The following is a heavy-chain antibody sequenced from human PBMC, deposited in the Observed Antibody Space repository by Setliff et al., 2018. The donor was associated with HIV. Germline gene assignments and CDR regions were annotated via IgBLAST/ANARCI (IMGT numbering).Heavy chain of an antibody. D-gene: IGHD2-8*01. V-gene: IGHV3-33*08. CDR1: GFTFSSYG. CDR2: IWYDGSNK. J-gene: IGHJ6*02. CDR3: ARASGCIDGVCYAYSYYALDV. Sequence: GSLRLSCAASGFTFSSYGMHWVRQAPGKGLEWVAVIWYDGSNKYYADSVKGRFSISRDNSKNILFLQMNSLRADDTAVYFCARASGCIDGVCYAYSYYALDVWGQGTTVTVSS.